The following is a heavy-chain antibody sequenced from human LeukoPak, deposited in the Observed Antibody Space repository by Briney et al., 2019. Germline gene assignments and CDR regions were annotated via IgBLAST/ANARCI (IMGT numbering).Heavy chain of an antibody. CDR2: IYYSGST. Sequence: SETLSLTCTVSGGSISSYYWSWIRQPPGKGLEWIGYIYYSGSTNYNPSLKSRVTISVDTSKNQFSLKLSSVTAADTAVYYCASHYYYDSSGQIDYWGQGTLVTVSS. CDR1: GGSISSYY. V-gene: IGHV4-59*01. D-gene: IGHD3-22*01. CDR3: ASHYYYDSSGQIDY. J-gene: IGHJ4*02.